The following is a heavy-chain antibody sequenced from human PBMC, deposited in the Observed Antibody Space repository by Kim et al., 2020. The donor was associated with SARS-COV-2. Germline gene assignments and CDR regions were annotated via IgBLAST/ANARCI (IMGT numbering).Heavy chain of an antibody. D-gene: IGHD4-17*01. Sequence: GGSLRLSCAASGFTFSNYGMRWVRQAPGKGLEWVAVIWYDGSNKYYADSVKGRFTISRDNSKNTLYLQMNSLRAEDTAVYYCARDLGVYGDSFDYWGQGTLVTVSS. V-gene: IGHV3-33*01. CDR3: ARDLGVYGDSFDY. J-gene: IGHJ4*02. CDR2: IWYDGSNK. CDR1: GFTFSNYG.